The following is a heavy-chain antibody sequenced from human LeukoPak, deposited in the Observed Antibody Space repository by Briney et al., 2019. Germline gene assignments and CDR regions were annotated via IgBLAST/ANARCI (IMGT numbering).Heavy chain of an antibody. D-gene: IGHD3-22*01. CDR1: GYTFTSYY. CDR2: INPSGGST. CDR3: ARGGSSGYYSYYYGMDV. J-gene: IGHJ6*02. Sequence: ASVKVSCKASGYTFTSYYMHWVRQAPGKGLEWMGIINPSGGSTSYAQKFQGRVTMTRDTSTSTVYMELSSLRSEDTAVYYCARGGSSGYYSYYYGMDVWGQGTTVTVSS. V-gene: IGHV1-46*01.